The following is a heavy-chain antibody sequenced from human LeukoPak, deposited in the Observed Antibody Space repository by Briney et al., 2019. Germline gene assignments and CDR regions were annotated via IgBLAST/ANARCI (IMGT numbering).Heavy chain of an antibody. J-gene: IGHJ5*02. CDR1: GFTVSSNY. CDR2: IYSGGST. D-gene: IGHD3-3*01. V-gene: IGHV3-66*01. CDR3: ARGRRDYDFWSGYYSWFDP. Sequence: GGSLRLSCAASGFTVSSNYMSWVRQAPGKGLEWVSVIYSGGSTYYADSVKGRFTISRDNSKNSLYLQMNSLRAEDTAVYYCARGRRDYDFWSGYYSWFDPWGQGTLVTVSS.